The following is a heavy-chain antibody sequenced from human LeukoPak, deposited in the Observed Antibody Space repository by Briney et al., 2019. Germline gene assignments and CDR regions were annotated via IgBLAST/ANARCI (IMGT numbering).Heavy chain of an antibody. V-gene: IGHV3-23*01. CDR2: ISGSGGST. CDR3: AKDPGYSYGLFVDY. CDR1: GFTFSSYA. D-gene: IGHD5-18*01. J-gene: IGHJ4*02. Sequence: GGSLRLSCAASGFTFSSYAMSWVRQAPGKGLEWVSAISGSGGSTYYADSAKGRFTISRDNSKNTLYLQMNSLRAEDTAVYYCAKDPGYSYGLFVDYWGQGTLVTVSS.